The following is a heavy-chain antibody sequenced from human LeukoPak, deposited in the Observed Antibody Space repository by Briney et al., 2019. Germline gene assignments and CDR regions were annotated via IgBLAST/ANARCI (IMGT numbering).Heavy chain of an antibody. D-gene: IGHD5-18*01. CDR2: ISGSGGST. Sequence: PGGSLRLSCAASGFTFSSYAMSWVRQAPGKGLEWVSVISGSGGSTYYADSVKGRFTISRDNSKNTLYLQMNSLRAEDTAVYYCAKDRTGYSYGYFLSPWGQGTLVTVSS. CDR1: GFTFSSYA. CDR3: AKDRTGYSYGYFLSP. J-gene: IGHJ5*02. V-gene: IGHV3-23*01.